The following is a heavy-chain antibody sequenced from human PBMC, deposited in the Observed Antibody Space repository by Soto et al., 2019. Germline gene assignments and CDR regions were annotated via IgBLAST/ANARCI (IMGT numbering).Heavy chain of an antibody. V-gene: IGHV3-21*01. CDR1: GFTFSSYS. D-gene: IGHD3-22*01. CDR2: ISSSSSYK. Sequence: EVQLVESGGGLVKPGGSLRLSCAASGFTFSSYSMNWVRQAPGKGLEWVSSISSSSSYKYYADSVKGRFTISRDNAKASLYLQMTSLRAEDTAVYYCARVVDYYDPYYYYGMDVWGQGTTVTVSS. J-gene: IGHJ6*02. CDR3: ARVVDYYDPYYYYGMDV.